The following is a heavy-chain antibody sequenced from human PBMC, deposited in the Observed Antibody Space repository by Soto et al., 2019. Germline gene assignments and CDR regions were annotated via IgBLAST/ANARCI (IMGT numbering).Heavy chain of an antibody. CDR3: ARAYGAGSFDF. V-gene: IGHV1-8*01. Sequence: QVQLVQSGAEVKKPGASVKVSCTGSGYTFRSYDIHWVRQATGQGLEWMGWVNPNTGNPGYAQKFQGRVTMTRDMSKSSAYMEVNSLTSEDTAIYYCARAYGAGSFDFWGQGTLVSVSS. CDR1: GYTFRSYD. CDR2: VNPNTGNP. D-gene: IGHD3-10*01. J-gene: IGHJ5*01.